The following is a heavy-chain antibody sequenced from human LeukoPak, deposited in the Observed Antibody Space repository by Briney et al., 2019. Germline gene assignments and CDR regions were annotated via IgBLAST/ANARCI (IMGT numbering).Heavy chain of an antibody. CDR1: GGSFSGYY. V-gene: IGHV4-59*01. J-gene: IGHJ4*02. CDR3: ASIDPIAAAGT. Sequence: SETLSLTCAVYGGSFSGYYWSWIRQPPGKGLEWIGYIYYSGSTNYNPSLKSRVTISVDTSKNQFSLKLSSVTAADTAVYYCASIDPIAAAGTWGQGTLVTVSS. D-gene: IGHD6-13*01. CDR2: IYYSGST.